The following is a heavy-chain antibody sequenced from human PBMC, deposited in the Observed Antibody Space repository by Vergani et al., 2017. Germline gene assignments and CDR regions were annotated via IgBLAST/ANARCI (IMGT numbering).Heavy chain of an antibody. D-gene: IGHD3-16*01. CDR2: IYNSGNG. Sequence: QMQLQESGPGLVKASETLSLTCTVSGDSIISRSYYWGWIRQPPGKGLEWIGSIYNSGNGDASSSLKSRVTISADTSQNQFSLRLTSGTAADTAVYYCASGKYYSDSTSHFRGRYFDVWGRGTLVTVPS. V-gene: IGHV4-39*01. J-gene: IGHJ2*01. CDR3: ASGKYYSDSTSHFRGRYFDV. CDR1: GDSIISRSYY.